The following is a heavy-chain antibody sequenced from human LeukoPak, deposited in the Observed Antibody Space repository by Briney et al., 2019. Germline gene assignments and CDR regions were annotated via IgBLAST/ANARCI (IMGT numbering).Heavy chain of an antibody. CDR3: ARDRKQWLVDAFDP. V-gene: IGHV3-21*01. J-gene: IGHJ5*02. D-gene: IGHD6-19*01. CDR1: GFTFDDYT. Sequence: PGGSLRLSCAASGFTFDDYTMHWVRQAPGKGLEWVSSISSSSSYIYYADSVKGRFTISRDNAKNSLYLQMNSLRAEDTAVYYCARDRKQWLVDAFDPWGQGTLVTVSS. CDR2: ISSSSSYI.